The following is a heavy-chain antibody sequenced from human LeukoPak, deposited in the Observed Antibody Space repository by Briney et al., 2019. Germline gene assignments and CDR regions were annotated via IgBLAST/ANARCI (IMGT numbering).Heavy chain of an antibody. CDR3: ARGRVSGDSSSWFSV. J-gene: IGHJ4*02. CDR1: GYTFTSYG. V-gene: IGHV1-8*02. Sequence: ASVKVSCKASGYTFTSYGISWVRQAPGQGLEWMGWMNPNSGNTGYAQKFQGRVTLTRNTSISTAYMELSSLRSEDTAVYYCARGRVSGDSSSWFSVWGQGTLVTVSS. D-gene: IGHD6-13*01. CDR2: MNPNSGNT.